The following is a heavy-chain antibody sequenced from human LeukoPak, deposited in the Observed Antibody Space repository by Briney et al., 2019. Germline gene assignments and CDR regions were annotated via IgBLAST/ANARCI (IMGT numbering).Heavy chain of an antibody. CDR2: IVVGSGNT. V-gene: IGHV1-58*02. Sequence: SVKVSCKASGYTFTGYYMHWVRQAPGQGLEWIGWIVVGSGNTNYAQKFQERVTITRDMSTSLVYMELSSLRSEDTAVYYCAAEAAYYYDSRDAFDVWGQGTMVTVSS. CDR3: AAEAAYYYDSRDAFDV. CDR1: GYTFTGYY. D-gene: IGHD3-22*01. J-gene: IGHJ3*01.